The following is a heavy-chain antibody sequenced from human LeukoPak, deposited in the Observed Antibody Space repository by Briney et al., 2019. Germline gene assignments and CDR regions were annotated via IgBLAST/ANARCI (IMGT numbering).Heavy chain of an antibody. CDR1: GFTFSSYA. D-gene: IGHD5-24*01. J-gene: IGHJ4*02. Sequence: AGGSLRLSCAASGFTFSSYAMSWVRQAPGKGLEWVSAISGSGGSTYYADSVKGRFTISRDNSKNTLYLQMNSLRAEDTAVYYCAKDPILMATSPMGYFDYWGQGTLVTVSS. V-gene: IGHV3-23*01. CDR2: ISGSGGST. CDR3: AKDPILMATSPMGYFDY.